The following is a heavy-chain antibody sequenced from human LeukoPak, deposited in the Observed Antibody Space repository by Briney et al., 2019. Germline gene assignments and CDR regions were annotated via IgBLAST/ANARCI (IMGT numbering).Heavy chain of an antibody. V-gene: IGHV3-30-3*02. CDR1: GFTFSSYA. CDR2: ISYDGSNK. Sequence: GSLRLSCAASGFTFSSYAMHWVRQAPGKGLEWVAVISYDGSNKYYADSVKGRFTISRDNSKNTLYLQMNSLRAEDTAVYYCAKYGHGSGGDAFDIWGQGTMVTVSS. D-gene: IGHD3-10*01. CDR3: AKYGHGSGGDAFDI. J-gene: IGHJ3*02.